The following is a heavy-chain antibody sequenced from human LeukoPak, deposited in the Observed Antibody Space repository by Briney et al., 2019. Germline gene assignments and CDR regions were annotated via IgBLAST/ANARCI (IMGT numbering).Heavy chain of an antibody. D-gene: IGHD3-10*01. CDR3: ARPKSGYGSGSYYRRSWFNP. CDR2: INHSGST. CDR1: GGSFSGYY. V-gene: IGHV4-34*01. J-gene: IGHJ5*02. Sequence: SETLSLTCAVYGGSFSGYYWSWIRQPPGKGLEWIGEINHSGSTNYNPSLKSRVTISVDTSKNQFSLKLSSVTAADTAVYYCARPKSGYGSGSYYRRSWFNPWGQGTLVTVSS.